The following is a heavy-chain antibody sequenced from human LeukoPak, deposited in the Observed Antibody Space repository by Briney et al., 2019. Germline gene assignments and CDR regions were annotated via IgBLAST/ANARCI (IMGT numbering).Heavy chain of an antibody. CDR1: GGSFSGYY. V-gene: IGHV4-34*01. D-gene: IGHD3-22*01. J-gene: IGHJ4*02. CDR2: INHSGNT. CDR3: ARDHNYDSSGYFLYY. Sequence: ASETLSLTCAVYGGSFSGYYWNWIRQPPGKGLEWIGEINHSGNTNYNPSLKSRVTMSVDTSKNQFSLRLSSVTAADTAAYYCARDHNYDSSGYFLYYWGQGTLVTVSS.